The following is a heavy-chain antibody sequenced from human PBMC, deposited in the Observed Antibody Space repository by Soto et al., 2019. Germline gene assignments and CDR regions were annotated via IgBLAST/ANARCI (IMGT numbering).Heavy chain of an antibody. Sequence: PSETLSLTCSVSGGSISSGDYYWNWIRQPPGKGLEWIGHIYYSGSTYYNSSLKSRVTISLDTSKNQFSLNLSSVTAADTAVYYCAREDNDYFDYWGQGTLVTVSS. V-gene: IGHV4-30-4*01. CDR1: GGSISSGDYY. CDR3: AREDNDYFDY. D-gene: IGHD1-1*01. J-gene: IGHJ4*02. CDR2: IYYSGST.